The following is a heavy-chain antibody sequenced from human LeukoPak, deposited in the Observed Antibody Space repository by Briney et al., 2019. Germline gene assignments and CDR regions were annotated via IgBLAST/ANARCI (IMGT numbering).Heavy chain of an antibody. J-gene: IGHJ4*02. V-gene: IGHV3-23*01. Sequence: PGGSLRLSCAASGFTFSSYAMSWVRQAPGKGLEWVSAISGSGGSTYYADSVKGRFTISRDNSKNTLYLQMNSLRAEDTAVYYCAKIFVVVPAAMEAYYFDYWGQGTLVTVSS. CDR1: GFTFSSYA. D-gene: IGHD2-2*01. CDR3: AKIFVVVPAAMEAYYFDY. CDR2: ISGSGGST.